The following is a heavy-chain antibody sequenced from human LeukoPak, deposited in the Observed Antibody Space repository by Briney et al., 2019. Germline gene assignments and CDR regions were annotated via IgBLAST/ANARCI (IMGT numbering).Heavy chain of an antibody. CDR3: AKRRSGSYWYFDY. V-gene: IGHV3-30-3*02. CDR1: GFTFSSYA. D-gene: IGHD1-26*01. J-gene: IGHJ4*02. Sequence: QPGGSLRLSCAASGFTFSSYAMHWVRQAPGKGLEWVAVISYVGSNKYYADSVKGRFTISRDNSKNTLYLQMNSLRVEDTAVYYCAKRRSGSYWYFDYWGQGTLVTVSS. CDR2: ISYVGSNK.